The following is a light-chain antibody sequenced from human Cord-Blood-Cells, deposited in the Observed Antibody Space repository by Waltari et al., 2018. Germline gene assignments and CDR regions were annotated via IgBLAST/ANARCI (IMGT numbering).Light chain of an antibody. J-gene: IGKJ1*01. Sequence: DIVLTHSPATLSLSPGETATLSSRASQRVSSYLAWYQQKPGQAPRLLIHDASTRSTGIPARFSGSGSGTDFTLTISSLEPEDFAVYYCQQRSNWPPWTFGQGTKVEIK. CDR1: QRVSSY. V-gene: IGKV3-11*01. CDR3: QQRSNWPPWT. CDR2: DAS.